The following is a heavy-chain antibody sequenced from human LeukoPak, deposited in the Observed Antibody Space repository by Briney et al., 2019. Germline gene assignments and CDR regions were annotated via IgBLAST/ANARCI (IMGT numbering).Heavy chain of an antibody. CDR3: ARDFGRYSGYDFDF. J-gene: IGHJ4*02. D-gene: IGHD5-12*01. Sequence: ASVKVSCKASGYTFTSYGISWVRQAPGQGLEWMGWISAYNGNTNYAPKFQGRVTLTRDTSITTAYMEVSRLRSDDTAVYYCARDFGRYSGYDFDFWGQGTLVTVSS. CDR1: GYTFTSYG. CDR2: ISAYNGNT. V-gene: IGHV1-18*01.